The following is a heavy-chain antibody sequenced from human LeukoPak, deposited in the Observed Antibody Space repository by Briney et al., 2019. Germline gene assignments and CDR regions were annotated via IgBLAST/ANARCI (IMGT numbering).Heavy chain of an antibody. D-gene: IGHD4-17*01. CDR3: AKGGSLTTVTHFDY. J-gene: IGHJ4*02. CDR1: GFTFDDYW. Sequence: GGSLRLSCGASGFTFDDYWMSWVRQAPGQGLEWVANINQDGSEKYYLDSAKGRFTISRDNARNSLYLQMNSLRAEDTAVYYCAKGGSLTTVTHFDYWGQGTLVTVSS. V-gene: IGHV3-7*03. CDR2: INQDGSEK.